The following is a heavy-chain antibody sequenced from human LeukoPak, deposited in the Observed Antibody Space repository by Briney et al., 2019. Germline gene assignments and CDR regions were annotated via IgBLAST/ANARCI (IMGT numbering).Heavy chain of an antibody. Sequence: SETLSLTCTVSGGSISSYYWSWIRQPPGKRLEWIGYIYYSGTTNYNPSLKSRVTISVDTSKNQFSLKLSSVTAADTAVYYCARDNIVVVVDYYYYGMDVWGQGTTVTVSS. CDR3: ARDNIVVVVDYYYYGMDV. CDR1: GGSISSYY. J-gene: IGHJ6*02. V-gene: IGHV4-59*12. CDR2: IYYSGTT. D-gene: IGHD2-15*01.